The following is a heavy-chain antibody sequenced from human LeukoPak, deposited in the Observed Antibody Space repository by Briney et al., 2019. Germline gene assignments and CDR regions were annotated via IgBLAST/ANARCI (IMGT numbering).Heavy chain of an antibody. Sequence: PSQTLSLTCTVSGGSISSGGYYWSWIRQHPGKGLEWIGYIYYSGSTYYNPSLKSRVTISVDTSKNQFSLKLSAVTAADTAVYYCASVRSENDYYYYYMDVWGKGTTVTVSS. V-gene: IGHV4-31*03. CDR2: IYYSGST. J-gene: IGHJ6*03. CDR1: GGSISSGGYY. CDR3: ASVRSENDYYYYYMDV. D-gene: IGHD3-10*01.